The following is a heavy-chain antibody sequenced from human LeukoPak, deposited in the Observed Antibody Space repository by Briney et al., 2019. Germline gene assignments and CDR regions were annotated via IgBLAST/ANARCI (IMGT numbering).Heavy chain of an antibody. J-gene: IGHJ4*02. CDR2: TYYRSTWYN. D-gene: IGHD5-18*01. Sequence: SQTLSLTCAISGDSVSSNSVTWNWIRQSPSRGPEWLGRTYYRSTWYNDYAVSVRGRITVNPDTSKNQFSLHLNSVTPEDTAVYYCARDVGYFRFDYWGQGTLVTVSS. V-gene: IGHV6-1*01. CDR3: ARDVGYFRFDY. CDR1: GDSVSSNSVT.